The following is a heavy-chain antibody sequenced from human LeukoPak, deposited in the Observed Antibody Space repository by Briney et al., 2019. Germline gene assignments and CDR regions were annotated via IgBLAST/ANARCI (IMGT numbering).Heavy chain of an antibody. D-gene: IGHD6-13*01. V-gene: IGHV3-23*01. Sequence: GGSLRLSCAASGFTFSTYAMSWVRQAPGKGLECVSAISGSGGTIYYADSVKGRFTISRDNSKNTLYLQMNSLRAEDTAVYYCARESMGIAAVSPPSVFDYWGQGTLVTVSS. CDR1: GFTFSTYA. CDR2: ISGSGGTI. J-gene: IGHJ4*02. CDR3: ARESMGIAAVSPPSVFDY.